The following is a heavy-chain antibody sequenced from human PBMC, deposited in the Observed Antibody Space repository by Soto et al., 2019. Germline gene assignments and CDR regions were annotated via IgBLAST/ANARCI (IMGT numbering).Heavy chain of an antibody. J-gene: IGHJ4*02. CDR3: ASPASYSSSRKAVFTLLDY. D-gene: IGHD6-13*01. V-gene: IGHV3-48*01. CDR1: GFPFSSYS. CDR2: ISSSSSTI. Sequence: PGGSLRLSCASSGFPFSSYSMNWVRQAPGKGLEWVSYISSSSSTIYYADSVKGRFTISRDNAKNSLYLQMNSLRAEDTAVYYCASPASYSSSRKAVFTLLDYWGQGTLVTVSS.